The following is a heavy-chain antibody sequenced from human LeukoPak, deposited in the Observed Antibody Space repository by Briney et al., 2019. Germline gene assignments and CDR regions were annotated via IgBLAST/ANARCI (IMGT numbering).Heavy chain of an antibody. J-gene: IGHJ4*02. Sequence: GESLKISCKGSGYSFTSYWIGWVRQMPGKGLEWMGIIYPGDSDTRYSPSFQGQVTISADKSISTAYLQWSSLKASDTAMYYCARLGSPHCSGGSCYSRLFLDYWGQGTLVTVSS. CDR2: IYPGDSDT. CDR3: ARLGSPHCSGGSCYSRLFLDY. V-gene: IGHV5-51*01. CDR1: GYSFTSYW. D-gene: IGHD2-15*01.